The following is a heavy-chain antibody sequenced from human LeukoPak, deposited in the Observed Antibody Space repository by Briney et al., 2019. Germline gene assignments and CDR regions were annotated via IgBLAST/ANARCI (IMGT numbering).Heavy chain of an antibody. V-gene: IGHV3-23*01. Sequence: GGSLRLSCAASGFTFSSYAMSWVRQAPGKGLEWVSAISGSGGSTYYADSVKGRFTISRDNSRNTLYLQMNSLRAEDTAIYYCARLVWVPTASGFDFWGQGTLVTVSS. J-gene: IGHJ4*02. CDR3: ARLVWVPTASGFDF. CDR1: GFTFSSYA. D-gene: IGHD5-12*01. CDR2: ISGSGGST.